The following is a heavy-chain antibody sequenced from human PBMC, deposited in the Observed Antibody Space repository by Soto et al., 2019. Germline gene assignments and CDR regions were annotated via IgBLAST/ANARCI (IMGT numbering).Heavy chain of an antibody. CDR1: GFIFSSYG. D-gene: IGHD2-15*01. V-gene: IGHV3-30*18. CDR3: AKEVHCGGGSCSWSEGFDY. Sequence: QVQLVESGGGVVQPGRSLRLSCAASGFIFSSYGMHWVRQAPGKGLEWVAVISYEGSHTYYADSVKGRFTITRDNSKNTLYLQMNSLRPADTAVYYCAKEVHCGGGSCSWSEGFDYWGQGTLRTVSS. CDR2: ISYEGSHT. J-gene: IGHJ4*02.